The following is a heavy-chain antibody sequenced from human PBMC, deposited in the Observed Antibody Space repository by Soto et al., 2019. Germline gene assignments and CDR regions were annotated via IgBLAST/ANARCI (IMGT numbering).Heavy chain of an antibody. CDR1: GFIFSNYA. J-gene: IGHJ4*02. V-gene: IGHV3-23*01. CDR3: AKDTGRGGGSVFDY. CDR2: ISGSGADT. D-gene: IGHD2-15*01. Sequence: GGSLRLSCAPSGFIFSNYAMSWVRQARGKGLEWVSAISGSGADTYYTESVKGRFTISRDNFKNTLYLQMNSLRAEDTAVYYCAKDTGRGGGSVFDYWGQGTLVTVS.